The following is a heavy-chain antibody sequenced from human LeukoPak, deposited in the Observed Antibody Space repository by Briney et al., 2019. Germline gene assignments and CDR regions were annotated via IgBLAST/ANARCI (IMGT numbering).Heavy chain of an antibody. CDR1: GFTFSSYW. V-gene: IGHV3-53*04. D-gene: IGHD3-10*01. J-gene: IGHJ4*02. CDR2: IYSADST. Sequence: GGSLRLSCAASGFTFSSYWMHWVRQAPGKGLEWVSIIYSADSTYYADSVKGRFTISRHNSKNTLYLQMNSLRAEDTAVHYCARVGSSGGSGSYPFDYWGQGTLVTVSS. CDR3: ARVGSSGGSGSYPFDY.